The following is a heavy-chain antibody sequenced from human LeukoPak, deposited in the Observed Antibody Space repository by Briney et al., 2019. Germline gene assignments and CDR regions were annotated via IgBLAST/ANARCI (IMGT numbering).Heavy chain of an antibody. D-gene: IGHD6-13*01. J-gene: IGHJ4*02. V-gene: IGHV3-66*01. CDR1: GFTVSSSY. CDR2: ISSAGPT. CDR3: ARDLEAANTYYFDY. Sequence: PGGSLRLSCAASGFTVSSSYMSWVRQAPGKGLEWVSIISSAGPTYYADSVKGRFTISRDNSKNTVYLQVNSLRDEDTAVYYCARDLEAANTYYFDYWGQGTMVTVSS.